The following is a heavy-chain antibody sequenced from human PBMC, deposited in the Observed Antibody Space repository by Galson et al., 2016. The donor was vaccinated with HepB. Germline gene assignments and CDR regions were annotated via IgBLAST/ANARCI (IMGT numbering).Heavy chain of an antibody. D-gene: IGHD6-13*01. CDR2: ISGNGGST. V-gene: IGHV3-64D*06. CDR3: ARGSSWYFRLCDY. Sequence: SLRLSCAASGFTFSFYAMHWVRQAPGKGLEYVSAISGNGGSTYYADSVKGRFTISRDNSKNTLYLQMSSLRTEDTAVYYCARGSSWYFRLCDYWGQGTLVTVSS. J-gene: IGHJ4*02. CDR1: GFTFSFYA.